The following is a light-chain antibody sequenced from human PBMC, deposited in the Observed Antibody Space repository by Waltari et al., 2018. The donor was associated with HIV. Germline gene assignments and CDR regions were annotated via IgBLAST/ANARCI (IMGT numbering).Light chain of an antibody. J-gene: IGLJ2*01. CDR2: EGS. Sequence: QSALTQPASVSGSPGQSITIPCTGTRSDVGCYTLLSWYQQHPGKAPKLMIYEGSKRPSGVSNRFSGSKSGNTASLTISGLQAEDEADYYCCSYAGSSTLEVFGGGTKLTVL. CDR3: CSYAGSSTLEV. V-gene: IGLV2-23*01. CDR1: RSDVGCYTL.